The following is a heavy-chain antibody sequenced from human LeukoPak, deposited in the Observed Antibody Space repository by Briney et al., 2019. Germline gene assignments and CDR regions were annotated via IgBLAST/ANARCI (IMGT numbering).Heavy chain of an antibody. Sequence: PSETLSLTCSVSGVSISSDYWSWIRQPPGKGLEWIGYIYYSGSTNYNPSLKSRVTISVDTSKNQFSLKLSSVTAADTAVYYCARHDYGYPFDYWGQGTLVTVSS. CDR3: ARHDYGYPFDY. V-gene: IGHV4-59*08. J-gene: IGHJ4*02. CDR2: IYYSGST. CDR1: GVSISSDY. D-gene: IGHD4-17*01.